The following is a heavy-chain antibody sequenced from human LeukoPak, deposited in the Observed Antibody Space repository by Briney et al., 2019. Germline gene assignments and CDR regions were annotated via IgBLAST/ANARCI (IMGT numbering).Heavy chain of an antibody. V-gene: IGHV3-30*18. CDR1: GFTFSSYG. J-gene: IGHJ6*02. CDR2: ISNDGRGI. Sequence: QPGGSLRLSCAASGFTFSSYGMHSVRQAPAKGLEWVAVISNDGRGINYADSVKGRFTISRDNSKNTLYLQMNSLRAEDTAVYYCAKVKRYSYGHYYYGMDVWGQGTTVTVSS. CDR3: AKVKRYSYGHYYYGMDV. D-gene: IGHD5-18*01.